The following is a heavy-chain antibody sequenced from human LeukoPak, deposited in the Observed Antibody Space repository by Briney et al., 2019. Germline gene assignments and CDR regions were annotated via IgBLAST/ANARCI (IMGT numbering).Heavy chain of an antibody. D-gene: IGHD4/OR15-4a*01. Sequence: SQTLSLTCAISGDSVSSNSATWSWIRQSPSRGLEWLGRTYYRSKWYDDSAVSMKSRITINPDTSKNQFSLQLKSVTPEDTAVYYCAREAKFRYDYWGQGTLVTVS. V-gene: IGHV6-1*01. CDR1: GDSVSSNSAT. J-gene: IGHJ4*02. CDR3: AREAKFRYDY. CDR2: TYYRSKWYD.